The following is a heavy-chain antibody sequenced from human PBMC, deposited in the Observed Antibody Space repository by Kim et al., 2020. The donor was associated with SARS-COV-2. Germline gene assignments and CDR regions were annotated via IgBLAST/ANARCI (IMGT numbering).Heavy chain of an antibody. J-gene: IGHJ4*02. Sequence: SETLSLTCTVSGGSIGSYCWSWIRQPPGKGLEWIGYICYTGSTNYNPSLKSRVTISVDTSKNQFSLKLSSVTAADTAVYYCASAIAATTFDYWGQGTLVT. D-gene: IGHD6-13*01. V-gene: IGHV4-59*08. CDR3: ASAIAATTFDY. CDR1: GGSIGSYC. CDR2: ICYTGST.